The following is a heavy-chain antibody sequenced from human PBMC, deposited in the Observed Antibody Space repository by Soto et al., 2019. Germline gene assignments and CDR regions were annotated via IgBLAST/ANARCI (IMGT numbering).Heavy chain of an antibody. D-gene: IGHD3-16*01. J-gene: IGHJ4*02. V-gene: IGHV3-48*01. CDR1: GFSCSTHY. CDR2: INRDSTVI. Sequence: EEQLVESGGGLVQPGGSLRLSCAASGFSCSTHYMNWVRQTPGKGLEWVSSINRDSTVIKYADSVKGRFTISRDNARNSLSLQMNSLRAEDTAVYYCLNGDYYVGPGTLVTVSS. CDR3: LNGDYY.